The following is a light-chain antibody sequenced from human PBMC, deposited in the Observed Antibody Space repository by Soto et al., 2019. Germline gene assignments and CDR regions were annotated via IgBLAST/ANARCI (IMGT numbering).Light chain of an antibody. CDR3: SSYAGSNNYV. CDR1: SSDVGGYNY. J-gene: IGLJ1*01. V-gene: IGLV2-8*01. CDR2: GVT. Sequence: QSVLTQPPSASGSPGQSVTISCTGTSSDVGGYNYVSWYQLHPGKAPKLMIHGVTKRPSGVPDRFSGSKSGNTASLTVSGLQAEDEAHYYCSSYAGSNNYVLGNGTKVTVL.